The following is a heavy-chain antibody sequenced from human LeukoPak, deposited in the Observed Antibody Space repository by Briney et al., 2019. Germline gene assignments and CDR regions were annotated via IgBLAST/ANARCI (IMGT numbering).Heavy chain of an antibody. CDR3: ARSRGYDFWSGPEVDDY. Sequence: ASVKVSCKASGYTFTSYGIRWVRQAPGQGLEWMGWISAYNGNTNYAQKLQGRVTMTTDTSTSTAYMELRSLRSDDTAVYYCARSRGYDFWSGPEVDDYWGQGTLVTVSS. CDR1: GYTFTSYG. J-gene: IGHJ4*02. CDR2: ISAYNGNT. V-gene: IGHV1-18*01. D-gene: IGHD3-3*01.